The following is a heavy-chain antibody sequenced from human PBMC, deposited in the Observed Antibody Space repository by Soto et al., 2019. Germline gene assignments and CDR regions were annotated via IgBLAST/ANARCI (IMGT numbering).Heavy chain of an antibody. CDR3: ARHYCESTNCYTYFDL. V-gene: IGHV4-59*08. CDR2: IYYTGST. J-gene: IGHJ2*01. D-gene: IGHD2-2*02. Sequence: QVQLQESGPGLVKPSETLSLTCTVSGGSISSYYWSWIRQPPGKGLEWIGYIYYTGSTNYNPSLKSRVTISVDTSKNQFSLKLSSVTAADTALYYCARHYCESTNCYTYFDLWGRGTPVTVPS. CDR1: GGSISSYY.